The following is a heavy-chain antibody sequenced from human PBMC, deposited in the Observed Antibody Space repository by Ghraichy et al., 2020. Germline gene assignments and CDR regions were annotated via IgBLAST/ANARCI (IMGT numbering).Heavy chain of an antibody. D-gene: IGHD5-18*01. V-gene: IGHV4-59*01. CDR1: GGSISSDY. CDR3: ARTITAPWHYYGMDV. J-gene: IGHJ6*02. Sequence: ESLNISCTVSGGSISSDYWSWIRQPPGKGLEWIGYIYYSGSTNYKPSLKSRVTISLDTSKNQFSLKLISVTAADTAVYYCARTITAPWHYYGMDVWGQGTTVTVSS. CDR2: IYYSGST.